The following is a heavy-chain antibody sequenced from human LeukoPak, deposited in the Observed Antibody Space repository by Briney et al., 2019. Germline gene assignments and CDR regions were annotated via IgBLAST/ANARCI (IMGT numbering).Heavy chain of an antibody. J-gene: IGHJ4*02. CDR2: ISAYNGNT. V-gene: IGHV1-18*01. Sequence: GASVKVSCKASGYTFTSYGISWVRQAPGQRLEWMGWISAYNGNTNYAQKLQGRVTMTTDTSTSTAYMELRSLRSDDTAVYYCARASYYDSSGYDFDYWGQGTLVTVSS. CDR1: GYTFTSYG. D-gene: IGHD3-22*01. CDR3: ARASYYDSSGYDFDY.